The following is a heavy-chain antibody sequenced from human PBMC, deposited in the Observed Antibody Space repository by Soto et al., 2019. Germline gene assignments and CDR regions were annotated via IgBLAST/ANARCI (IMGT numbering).Heavy chain of an antibody. CDR1: GGSISSGDYY. V-gene: IGHV4-30-4*01. J-gene: IGHJ4*02. CDR2: IYYSGST. D-gene: IGHD2-15*01. CDR3: ARARGARYFDE. Sequence: SETLSLTCTVSGGSISSGDYYWSWIRQPPGKGLEWIGYIYYSGSTYYNPSLKSRVTISVDTSKNQFSLKLSSVTAADTAVYYCARARGARYFDEWGQGTLVTVSS.